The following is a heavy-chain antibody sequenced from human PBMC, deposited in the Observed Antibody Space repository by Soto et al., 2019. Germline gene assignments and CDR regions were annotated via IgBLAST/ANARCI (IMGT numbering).Heavy chain of an antibody. CDR1: GFTFSSYA. D-gene: IGHD3-16*02. J-gene: IGHJ4*02. V-gene: IGHV3-23*01. Sequence: GVSLRLSCAASGFTFSSYAMSWARQAPGKGLEWVSAISGSGGSTYYADSVKGRFTISRDNSKNTLYLQMNSLRAEDTAVYYCAKEGIMITFGGVIVIPLFDYWGQGTLVTVSS. CDR3: AKEGIMITFGGVIVIPLFDY. CDR2: ISGSGGST.